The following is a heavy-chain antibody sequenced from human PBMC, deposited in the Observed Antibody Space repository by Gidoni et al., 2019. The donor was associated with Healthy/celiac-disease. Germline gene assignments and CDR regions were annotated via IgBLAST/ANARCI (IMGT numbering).Heavy chain of an antibody. V-gene: IGHV3-30*18. Sequence: QVQLVESGGGVVQPGRSLRLSCAASGLTFSSYGMHWVRQAPGKGLEWVAVISYDGSNKYYADSVKGRFTISRDNSKNTLYLQMNSLRAEDTAVYYCAKGGYSGYDFDYWGQGTLVTVSS. CDR2: ISYDGSNK. J-gene: IGHJ4*02. CDR1: GLTFSSYG. D-gene: IGHD5-12*01. CDR3: AKGGYSGYDFDY.